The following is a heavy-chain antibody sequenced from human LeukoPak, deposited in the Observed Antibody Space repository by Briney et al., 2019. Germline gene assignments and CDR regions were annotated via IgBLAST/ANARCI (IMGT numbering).Heavy chain of an antibody. Sequence: KASETLSLTCAVYGGSFSGYYWSWIRQPPGKGLEWIGEINHSGSTNYNPSLKSRVTVSVDTSKNVFSLKLTSVTAADTAVYYCARAYYYDSSAAIDYWGQGILVTVSS. CDR3: ARAYYYDSSAAIDY. CDR1: GGSFSGYY. CDR2: INHSGST. J-gene: IGHJ4*02. D-gene: IGHD3-22*01. V-gene: IGHV4-34*01.